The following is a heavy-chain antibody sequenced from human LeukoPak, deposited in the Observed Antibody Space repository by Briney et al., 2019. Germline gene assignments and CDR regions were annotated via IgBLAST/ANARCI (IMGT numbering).Heavy chain of an antibody. CDR2: INHSGST. CDR1: GGSFSGYY. Sequence: SETLSLTCAVYGGSFSGYYWSWIRQPPGKGLEWIGEINHSGSTNYNPSLKSRVTISVDTSKNQFSLKLSSVTAADTAVYYCARGLWLSLGAFDILGQGTMVTVSS. J-gene: IGHJ3*02. CDR3: ARGLWLSLGAFDI. V-gene: IGHV4-34*01. D-gene: IGHD5-12*01.